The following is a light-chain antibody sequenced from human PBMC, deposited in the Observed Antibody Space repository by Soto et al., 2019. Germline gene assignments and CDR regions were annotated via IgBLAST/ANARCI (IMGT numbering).Light chain of an antibody. J-gene: IGKJ2*01. CDR1: QSVSTY. CDR3: QQRYT. Sequence: EIVLTQSPATLSLSPGERSTLSCRASQSVSTYLAWYQQKPGQAPRLLIYDVSNRATGIPSRFSGSGSGTDFTLTISSIEPEDFAVYYCQQRYTFGQGTKLEIK. CDR2: DVS. V-gene: IGKV3-11*01.